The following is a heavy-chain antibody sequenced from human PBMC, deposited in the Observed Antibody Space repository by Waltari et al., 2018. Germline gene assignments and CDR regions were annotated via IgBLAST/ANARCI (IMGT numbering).Heavy chain of an antibody. J-gene: IGHJ4*02. CDR2: MNPNRGNT. V-gene: IGHV1-8*01. CDR1: GYTFTRYD. D-gene: IGHD3-3*01. CDR3: ALLGGGAEWLIN. Sequence: QVQLVQSGAEVKKPGASVKVSCKAPGYTFTRYDINWVRQATGQGLEGMGGMNPNRGNTGYAKKFQGRVTMTRNTSISTAYMELSSLRTDDTSVYYCALLGGGAEWLINWGQGTLVTVSS.